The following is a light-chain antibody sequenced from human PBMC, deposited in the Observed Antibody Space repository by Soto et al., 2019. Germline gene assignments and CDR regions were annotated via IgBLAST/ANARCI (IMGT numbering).Light chain of an antibody. Sequence: EIVMTQSPCTLSVSTGERATLFWGASQSVRSSLAWYQQKPGQAPRLFIFGASKRATGIPDRFSGSGSGRDFTLTISGLEPEDFAVYYGQQYGSSPLISFGQGTRLEIK. V-gene: IGKV3-20*01. J-gene: IGKJ5*01. CDR2: GAS. CDR3: QQYGSSPLIS. CDR1: QSVRSS.